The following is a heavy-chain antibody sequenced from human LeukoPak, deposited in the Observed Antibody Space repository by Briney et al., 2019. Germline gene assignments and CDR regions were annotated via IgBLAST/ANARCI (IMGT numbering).Heavy chain of an antibody. J-gene: IGHJ5*02. V-gene: IGHV1-69*13. Sequence: ASVKVSCKASGGTFSSYAISWVRQAPGQGLEWMGGIIPIFGTANYAQKFQGRVTITADESTSTAYMELSSLRSGDTAVYYCARGKDYYDSSDNWFDPWGQGTLVTVSS. CDR2: IIPIFGTA. D-gene: IGHD3-22*01. CDR1: GGTFSSYA. CDR3: ARGKDYYDSSDNWFDP.